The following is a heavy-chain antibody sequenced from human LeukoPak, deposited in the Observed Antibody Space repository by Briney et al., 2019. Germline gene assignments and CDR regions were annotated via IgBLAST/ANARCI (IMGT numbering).Heavy chain of an antibody. V-gene: IGHV5-51*01. CDR2: IYPGDSDT. CDR3: ARQRCSSTSCYVYAFDI. D-gene: IGHD2-2*01. J-gene: IGHJ3*02. CDR1: GYSFTSYW. Sequence: GESLKISCKGSGYSFTSYWIGWVRQLPGKGLEWMGIIYPGDSDTRYSPSFQGQVTISADKSISTAYLQWSSLKASDTAMYYCARQRCSSTSCYVYAFDIWGQGTMVTVSS.